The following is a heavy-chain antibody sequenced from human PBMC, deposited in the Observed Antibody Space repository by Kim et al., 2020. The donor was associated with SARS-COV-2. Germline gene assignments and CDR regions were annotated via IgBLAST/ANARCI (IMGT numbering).Heavy chain of an antibody. D-gene: IGHD7-27*01. Sequence: SETLSLTCTVSGGSISGYYYNWVRQPAGKGLEWIGSMHTSGTTNYNPSPMRRVTLSLNTSKNHLSLKLTSVPAADTAVYYCARGLGCLPSSWGQGTLVTVSS. V-gene: IGHV4-4*07. J-gene: IGHJ5*02. CDR2: MHTSGTT. CDR1: GGSISGYY. CDR3: ARGLGCLPSS.